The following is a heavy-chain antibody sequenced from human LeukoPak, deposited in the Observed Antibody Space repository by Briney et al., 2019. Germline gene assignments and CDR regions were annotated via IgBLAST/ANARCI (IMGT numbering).Heavy chain of an antibody. Sequence: GSLRLSCAASGFTSTNTWMTWVRQAPGKGLEWIGYIYYSGSTNYNPSLKSRVTISVDTSKNQFSLKLSSVTAADTAVYYCARENGSSGFLQHWGQGTLVTVSS. V-gene: IGHV4-59*01. J-gene: IGHJ1*01. CDR1: GFTSTNTW. D-gene: IGHD3-22*01. CDR3: ARENGSSGFLQH. CDR2: IYYSGST.